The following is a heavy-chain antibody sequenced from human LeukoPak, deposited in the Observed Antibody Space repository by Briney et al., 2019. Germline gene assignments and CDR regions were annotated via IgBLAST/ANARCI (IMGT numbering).Heavy chain of an antibody. CDR2: IYYSGAT. J-gene: IGHJ4*02. Sequence: SETLSLTCAVSGGSISSYYWSWIRQSPGKGLEWIGYIYYSGATNYNPSLKSRVTISVDTSKNQFSLKLSSVTAADTAVYYCARGVYIAAAQYGFWGQGTLVTVSS. V-gene: IGHV4-59*01. D-gene: IGHD6-13*01. CDR1: GGSISSYY. CDR3: ARGVYIAAAQYGF.